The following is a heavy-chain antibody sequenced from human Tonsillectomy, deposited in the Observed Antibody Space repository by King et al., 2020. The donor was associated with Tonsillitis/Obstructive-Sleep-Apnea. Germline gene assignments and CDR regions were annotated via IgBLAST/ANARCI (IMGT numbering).Heavy chain of an antibody. J-gene: IGHJ6*02. CDR3: ARHLEWELEALNRDYYYYGMDV. CDR2: IYYSGST. D-gene: IGHD1-26*01. V-gene: IGHV4-59*08. CDR1: GGSISSYY. Sequence: QLQESGPGLVKPSETLSLTCTVSGGSISSYYWSWIRQPPGKGLEWIGYIYYSGSTNYNPSLKSRVTISVDTSKNQFSLKLSSVTAADTAVYYCARHLEWELEALNRDYYYYGMDVWGQGTTVTVSS.